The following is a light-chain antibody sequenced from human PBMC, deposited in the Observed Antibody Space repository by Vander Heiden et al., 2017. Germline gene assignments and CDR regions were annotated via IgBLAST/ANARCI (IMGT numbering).Light chain of an antibody. CDR3: QQDNSYST. Sequence: DIQMTQSPSTLPASLGDRVTITCRASQSISSWLAWYQQKPGKAPKLLIYKASSLESGVPSRFSGSGSGTEFTLTISSLQPDDFATYYCQQDNSYSTFGQGTKVEIK. V-gene: IGKV1-5*03. CDR2: KAS. J-gene: IGKJ1*01. CDR1: QSISSW.